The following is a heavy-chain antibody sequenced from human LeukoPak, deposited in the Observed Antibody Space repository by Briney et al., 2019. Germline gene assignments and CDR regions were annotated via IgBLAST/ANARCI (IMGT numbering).Heavy chain of an antibody. CDR1: GYTFTSYG. J-gene: IGHJ4*02. V-gene: IGHV1-18*01. D-gene: IGHD6-19*01. CDR2: ISAYNGNT. CDR3: ARDQPNSGWYVRGFDY. Sequence: GASVKVSCKASGYTFTSYGISWVRQAPGQGLEWMGWISAYNGNTNYAQKLQGRVTMTTDTSTSTAYMELRSLRSDDTAVYYCARDQPNSGWYVRGFDYWGQGTLVTVSP.